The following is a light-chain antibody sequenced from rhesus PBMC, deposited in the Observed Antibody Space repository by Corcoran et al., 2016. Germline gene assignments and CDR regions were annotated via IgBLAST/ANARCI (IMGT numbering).Light chain of an antibody. CDR3: LQYTTTPFT. J-gene: IGKJ3*01. Sequence: DIQMTQSPSSLSASVGDTVTITCRANQSINSWLDWYQQKPGKAPKLLIYKAASLETGVPSRFSGSGSGTAFTLTVSSRQPEDFATYYCLQYTTTPFTFGPGTKLDIK. CDR1: QSINSW. CDR2: KAA. V-gene: IGKV1-22*01.